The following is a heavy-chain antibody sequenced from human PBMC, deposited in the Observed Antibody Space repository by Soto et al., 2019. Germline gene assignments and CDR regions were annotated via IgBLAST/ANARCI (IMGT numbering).Heavy chain of an antibody. J-gene: IGHJ4*02. Sequence: SETLSLTCSVSAGSISRYYWGWVRQSPGEGLEWIAHLSYTVDASYNPSLKSRVTISLDTSKNQIALSLMSVTAADTAVYYCVGSLMSRAMESFDYWGQGTLVTVSS. V-gene: IGHV4-59*01. CDR1: AGSISRYY. CDR2: LSYTVDA. CDR3: VGSLMSRAMESFDY. D-gene: IGHD5-18*01.